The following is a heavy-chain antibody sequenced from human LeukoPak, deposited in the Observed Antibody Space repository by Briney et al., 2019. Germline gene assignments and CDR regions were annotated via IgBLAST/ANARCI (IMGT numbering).Heavy chain of an antibody. CDR3: ARAGVGYGDNVWFDP. CDR1: GGSFSGYY. Sequence: SETLSLTCAVYGGSFSGYYWSWIRQPPGKGLEWIGEINHSGSTNYNPSLKSRVTISVDTSKNQFSLKLSSVTAADTAVYYCARAGVGYGDNVWFDPWGQGTLVTVSS. V-gene: IGHV4-34*01. CDR2: INHSGST. J-gene: IGHJ5*02. D-gene: IGHD4-17*01.